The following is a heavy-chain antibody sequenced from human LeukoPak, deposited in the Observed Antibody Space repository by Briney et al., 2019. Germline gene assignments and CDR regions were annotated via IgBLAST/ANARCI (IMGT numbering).Heavy chain of an antibody. J-gene: IGHJ5*02. CDR1: GYTFTDYF. Sequence: GASVKVSCKASGYTFTDYFIHWVRRAPGQGLEWMGWINPNSGGTNYAQKFQGRVTMTRDTSISTAYMELSRLRSDDTAVYYCARAWGGLHPWGQGTLVTVSS. V-gene: IGHV1-2*02. D-gene: IGHD3-16*01. CDR3: ARAWGGLHP. CDR2: INPNSGGT.